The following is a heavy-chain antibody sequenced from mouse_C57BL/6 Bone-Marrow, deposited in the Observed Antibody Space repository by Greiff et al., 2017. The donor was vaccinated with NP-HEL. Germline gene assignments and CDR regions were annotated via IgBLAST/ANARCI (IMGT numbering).Heavy chain of an antibody. V-gene: IGHV1-82*01. CDR2: IYPGDGGT. Sequence: VQLQESGPELVKPGASVKISCKASGYAFSSSWMNWVKQRPGKGLEWIGRIYPGDGGTNYNGKFKGKATLTADNSSSTAYMQLSSLTSEDAAVYCCARGDSNYDYWGQGTTRTVSS. D-gene: IGHD2-5*01. CDR1: GYAFSSSW. CDR3: ARGDSNYDY. J-gene: IGHJ2*01.